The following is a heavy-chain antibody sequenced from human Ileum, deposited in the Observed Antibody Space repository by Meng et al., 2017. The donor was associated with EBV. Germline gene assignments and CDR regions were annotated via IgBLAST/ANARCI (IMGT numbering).Heavy chain of an antibody. CDR1: VGSISSSNW. V-gene: IGHV4-4*02. J-gene: IGHJ4*02. CDR3: ARVGLRLGIDY. Sequence: VLVQAAGPGLVKPWGTRSLTCAVSVGSISSSNWWSWVRQPPGKGLEWIGEIYHSGSTNYNPSLKSRVTISVDKSKNQFSLKLSSVTAADTAVYYCARVGLRLGIDYWGQGTLVTVSS. D-gene: IGHD3-16*01. CDR2: IYHSGST.